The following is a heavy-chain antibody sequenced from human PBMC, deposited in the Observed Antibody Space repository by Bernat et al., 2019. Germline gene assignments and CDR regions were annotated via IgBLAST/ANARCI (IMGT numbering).Heavy chain of an antibody. V-gene: IGHV3-23*01. D-gene: IGHD6-6*01. CDR1: GFTFSSDA. CDR2: ISGSGGST. J-gene: IGHJ4*02. Sequence: EVQLFESGGGLVQPGGSLRLSCAASGFTFSSDAMSWVRQAPGKGLEWVSAISGSGGSTYYADSVKGRFTISRHNSKNTLYMQMNSLRAEDTAVYYCAKARIVARDPLDYWGQGTLVTVSS. CDR3: AKARIVARDPLDY.